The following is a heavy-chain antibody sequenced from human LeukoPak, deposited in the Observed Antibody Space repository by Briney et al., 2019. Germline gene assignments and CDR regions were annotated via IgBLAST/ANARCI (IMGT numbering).Heavy chain of an antibody. J-gene: IGHJ4*02. V-gene: IGHV3-20*04. D-gene: IGHD3-9*01. CDR2: INWNGGST. Sequence: GGSLRLSCAASGFTFDDYGMSWVRHAPGKGLEWVSGINWNGGSTGYADSVKGRFTISRDNAKNSLYLQMNSLRAEDTALYYCARVPRLRYFDTAYFDYWGQGTLVTVSS. CDR1: GFTFDDYG. CDR3: ARVPRLRYFDTAYFDY.